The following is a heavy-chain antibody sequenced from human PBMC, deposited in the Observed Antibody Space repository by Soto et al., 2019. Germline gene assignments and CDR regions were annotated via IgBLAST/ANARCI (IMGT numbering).Heavy chain of an antibody. CDR1: GFTFSTYD. CDR2: ISMSGDST. D-gene: IGHD3-9*01. V-gene: IGHV3-23*01. J-gene: IGHJ4*02. Sequence: GGSLRLSCAASGFTFSTYDMTWVRQAPGKGLEWVSSISMSGDSTSYADSGKGRFTISRDSSKNTLYLQMNSLRAEDTAIYYCARRRTGYFFDDWGQGTLVTVSS. CDR3: ARRRTGYFFDD.